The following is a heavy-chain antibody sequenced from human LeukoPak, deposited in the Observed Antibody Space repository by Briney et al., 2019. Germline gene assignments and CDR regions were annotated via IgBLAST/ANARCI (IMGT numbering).Heavy chain of an antibody. Sequence: SETLSLTCTVSGGSISSGGYYWSWIRQHPGKGLEWIGYIYYSGSTYYNPSLKSRVTISVDTSKNQFSLKLSSVTAADTAVYYCARDYGQPNNWFDPWGQGTLVTVSS. CDR3: ARDYGQPNNWFDP. CDR1: GGSISSGGYY. V-gene: IGHV4-31*03. D-gene: IGHD3-10*01. J-gene: IGHJ5*02. CDR2: IYYSGST.